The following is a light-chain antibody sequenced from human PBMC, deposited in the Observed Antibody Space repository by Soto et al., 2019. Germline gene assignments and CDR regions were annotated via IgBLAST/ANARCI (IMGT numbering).Light chain of an antibody. Sequence: IHIIQSPSTPSASVGDRVTITCRASQSISSWLAWYQQKPGKAPKLLIYDASSLESGVPSRFSGSGSGTEFTLTISSLQPDDFATYYCQQYNSYPLTFGGGTKVDIK. V-gene: IGKV1-5*01. CDR3: QQYNSYPLT. CDR2: DAS. J-gene: IGKJ4*01. CDR1: QSISSW.